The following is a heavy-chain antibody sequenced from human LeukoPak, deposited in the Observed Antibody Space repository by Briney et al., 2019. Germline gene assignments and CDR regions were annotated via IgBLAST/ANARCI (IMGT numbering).Heavy chain of an antibody. Sequence: PSETLSLTCTVSGGSLSSYYWSWIRQPPGKGLEWIGYIYYSGSTNYNPSLKSRVTISVDTSKNQFSLKLSSVTAADTAVYYCATTTPYCSSTSDCQGVYFQHWGQGTLVTVSS. D-gene: IGHD2-2*01. J-gene: IGHJ1*01. CDR2: IYYSGST. V-gene: IGHV4-59*01. CDR1: GGSLSSYY. CDR3: ATTTPYCSSTSDCQGVYFQH.